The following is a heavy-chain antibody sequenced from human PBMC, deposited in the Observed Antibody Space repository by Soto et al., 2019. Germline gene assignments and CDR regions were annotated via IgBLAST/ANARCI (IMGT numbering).Heavy chain of an antibody. Sequence: GESLKISCKGSGYSFTSYWISWVRQMPGKGLEWMGRVDPSDSYTNYSPSFQGHVTISADKSISTAYLQWSSLKASDTAMYYCASSPGYSSSWEPYYYGMDVWGQGTTVTVSS. CDR3: ASSPGYSSSWEPYYYGMDV. CDR1: GYSFTSYW. V-gene: IGHV5-10-1*01. CDR2: VDPSDSYT. J-gene: IGHJ6*02. D-gene: IGHD6-13*01.